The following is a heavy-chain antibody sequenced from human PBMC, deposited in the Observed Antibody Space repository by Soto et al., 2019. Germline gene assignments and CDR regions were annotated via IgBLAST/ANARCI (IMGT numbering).Heavy chain of an antibody. CDR1: GFTFRNYV. V-gene: IGHV3-30*18. CDR2: ISSAGSNK. D-gene: IGHD5-12*01. CDR3: TKDRATHRNY. J-gene: IGHJ4*02. Sequence: QVQLVESGGGVVQPGRSLSLSCAASGFTFRNYVIHWVRQAPGKGLEWVAVISSAGSNKYYADSVKGRFTISRDNSKNTLYLQMNSLRIEDTAVYYCTKDRATHRNYWGQGTLVTFSS.